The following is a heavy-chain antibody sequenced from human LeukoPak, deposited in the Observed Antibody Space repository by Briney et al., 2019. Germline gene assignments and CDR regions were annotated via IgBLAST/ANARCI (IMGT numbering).Heavy chain of an antibody. CDR2: IYDSGST. J-gene: IGHJ5*02. CDR1: GGSISSYY. D-gene: IGHD3-10*01. V-gene: IGHV4-39*01. CDR3: ARHYGP. Sequence: SEALSLTCIVSGGSISSYYWGWIRQPPGKGLEWIGSIYDSGSTYYNPSLKSRVTISVDTSKNQFSLKLNSVTAADTAVYYCARHYGPWGQGTLVTVSS.